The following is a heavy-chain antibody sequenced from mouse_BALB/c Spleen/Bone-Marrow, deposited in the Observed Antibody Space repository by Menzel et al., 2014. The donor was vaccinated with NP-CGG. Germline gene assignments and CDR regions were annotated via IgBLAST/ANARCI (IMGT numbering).Heavy chain of an antibody. CDR3: TRRAAYYFDY. J-gene: IGHJ2*01. D-gene: IGHD3-3*01. CDR1: GYTFTTYP. Sequence: VQLQQSGAELARPGASVRMSCKASGYTFTTYPMNWVKQRPGQGLEWIAYINPSSGFTNYNQKFKDKATLTADKSSSTAYMQLNSLKSEVSSVDYCTRRAAYYFDYWGQGTALTVSS. V-gene: IGHV1-4*01. CDR2: INPSSGFT.